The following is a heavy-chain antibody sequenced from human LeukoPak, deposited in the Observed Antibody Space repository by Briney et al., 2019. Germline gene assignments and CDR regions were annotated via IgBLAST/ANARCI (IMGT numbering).Heavy chain of an antibody. D-gene: IGHD6-19*01. V-gene: IGHV3-23*01. CDR2: ISGSGGST. CDR3: AKSPRLLWNPTSIAVAGKEY. J-gene: IGHJ4*02. Sequence: GGSLRLSCAASGFTFSSYAMSWVRQAPGKGLEWVSAISGSGGSTYYADSVKGRFTISRDNSKNTLYLQMNSLRAEETAVYYCAKSPRLLWNPTSIAVAGKEYWGQGTLVTVSS. CDR1: GFTFSSYA.